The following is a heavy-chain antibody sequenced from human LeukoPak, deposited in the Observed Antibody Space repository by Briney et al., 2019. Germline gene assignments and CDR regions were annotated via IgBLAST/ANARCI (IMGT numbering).Heavy chain of an antibody. CDR2: MDPTTGGT. CDR1: GYTFPDSY. V-gene: IGHV1-2*02. CDR3: ARALVRGLVKGAWFDP. J-gene: IGHJ5*02. Sequence: GASVTLSCKASGYTFPDSYMHWVRQARGQGLEWMGWMDPTTGGTNYAQKFQGRVTMTRDTSINTGYMELTRLTLDDTAVYYCARALVRGLVKGAWFDPWGQGTLVTVSA. D-gene: IGHD3-10*01.